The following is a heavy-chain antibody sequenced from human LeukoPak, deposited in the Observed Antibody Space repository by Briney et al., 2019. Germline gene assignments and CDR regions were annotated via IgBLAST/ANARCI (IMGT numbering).Heavy chain of an antibody. J-gene: IGHJ4*02. Sequence: GGSLRLSCAASGFTFSSYGMHWVRQAPGKGLEWVAVIWYDGSNKYYADSVKGRFTISRDNSKNTLYLQMNSLRAEDTAVYYCARHTIYGSGSYLEYWGQGTLVTVSS. CDR1: GFTFSSYG. CDR3: ARHTIYGSGSYLEY. D-gene: IGHD3-10*01. CDR2: IWYDGSNK. V-gene: IGHV3-33*01.